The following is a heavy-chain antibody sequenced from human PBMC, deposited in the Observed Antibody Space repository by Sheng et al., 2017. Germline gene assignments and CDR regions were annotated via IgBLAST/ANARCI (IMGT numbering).Heavy chain of an antibody. J-gene: IGHJ2*01. Sequence: QVQLQQWGAGLLKPSETLSLTCAVYGGSFSGYYWSWIRQPPGKGLEWIGEINHSGSTNYNPSLKSRVTISVDTSKNQFSLKLSSVTAADTAVYYCARTREVGSSGWYDPYYWYFDLWGRGTLVTVSS. D-gene: IGHD6-19*01. CDR2: INHSGST. CDR1: GGSFSGYY. V-gene: IGHV4-34*01. CDR3: ARTREVGSSGWYDPYYWYFDL.